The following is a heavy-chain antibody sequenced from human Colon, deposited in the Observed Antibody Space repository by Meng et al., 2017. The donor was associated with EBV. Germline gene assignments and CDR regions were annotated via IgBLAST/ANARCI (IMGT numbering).Heavy chain of an antibody. CDR2: IYHSGST. V-gene: IGHV4-30-2*01. D-gene: IGHD7-27*01. Sequence: QLQLQGAGSGLVKPSQTLSFTCVVSGDSVTNGGYSWSWIRQPPGKGLEWIGYIYHSGSTKYNPSLKSRVTISVDTSKNQFSLKLSSVTAADTAVYYCARDTSTWGNKGLDHWGQGILVTVSS. CDR1: GDSVTNGGYS. CDR3: ARDTSTWGNKGLDH. J-gene: IGHJ4*02.